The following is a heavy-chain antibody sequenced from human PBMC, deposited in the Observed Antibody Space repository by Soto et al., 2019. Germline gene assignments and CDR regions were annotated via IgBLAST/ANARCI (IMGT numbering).Heavy chain of an antibody. Sequence: SETLSLTCAVSGGSISSSNWWSWVRQPPGKGLEWIGEIYHSGSTNYNPSLKSRVTISVDKSKNQFSLKLSSVTAADTAVYYCARDRMVVVPDDMKPYYYYGMDVWGKGTTVTVAS. J-gene: IGHJ6*04. D-gene: IGHD2-2*01. CDR1: GGSISSSNW. V-gene: IGHV4-4*02. CDR3: ARDRMVVVPDDMKPYYYYGMDV. CDR2: IYHSGST.